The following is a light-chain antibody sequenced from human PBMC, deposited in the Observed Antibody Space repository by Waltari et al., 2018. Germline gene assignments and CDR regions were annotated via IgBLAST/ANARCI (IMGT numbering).Light chain of an antibody. CDR3: ASYTSRNTLV. CDR2: DVS. V-gene: IGLV2-14*03. Sequence: QSALTQPASVSGSPGQSITISCTGTSRDVGAYTYISWYQQHPGKVPKVMIFDVSNRPAGVSNRFAGSKSGNTASLTISGLQAEDEAGYDCASYTSRNTLVFGSGTKVTIL. CDR1: SRDVGAYTY. J-gene: IGLJ1*01.